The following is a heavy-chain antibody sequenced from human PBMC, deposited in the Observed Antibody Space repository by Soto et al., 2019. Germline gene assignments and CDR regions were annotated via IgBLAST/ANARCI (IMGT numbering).Heavy chain of an antibody. Sequence: SETLSLTCAVSGGSISSDDYSWSWIRQPPGKGLEWIGYIYYNVNTNYNPSLKSRVTISVDTSKNQFSLKLSSVTAADTAVYYWASMEPLHGVYDYGGQEPLVPVSS. J-gene: IGHJ4*02. CDR2: IYYNVNT. V-gene: IGHV4-61*08. D-gene: IGHD4-17*01. CDR3: ASMEPLHGVYDY. CDR1: GGSISSDDYS.